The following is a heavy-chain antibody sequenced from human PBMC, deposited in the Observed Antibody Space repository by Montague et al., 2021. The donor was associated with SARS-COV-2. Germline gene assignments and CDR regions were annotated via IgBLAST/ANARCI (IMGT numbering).Heavy chain of an antibody. CDR1: GASVTTGYYY. D-gene: IGHD3-10*01. V-gene: IGHV4-61*10. CDR3: ARVRGAALYFGEVGYYGKVV. Sequence: SETLSLTCTVSGASVTTGYYYWSWIRQPAGKGLEWIGCVYPSGNTNYNPSLRSRVSISVDMSKNQISLKLSSVTAADTAVYYCARVRGAALYFGEVGYYGKVVWGLGATVTLSS. J-gene: IGHJ6*02. CDR2: VYPSGNT.